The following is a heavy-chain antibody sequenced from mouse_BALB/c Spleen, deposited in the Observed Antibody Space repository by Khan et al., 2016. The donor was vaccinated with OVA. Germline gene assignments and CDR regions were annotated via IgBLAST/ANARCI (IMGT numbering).Heavy chain of an antibody. CDR3: AKNRNGYFDY. J-gene: IGHJ2*01. V-gene: IGHV2-2*02. CDR2: IWSGGIT. Sequence: QVQLQQPGPGLVQPSQSLSITCTVSGFSLTNYGVHWVRQSPGKGLEWLGVIWSGGITDYNETFISRLSLSKDISKSQVFFKMNSLQANDTAIYYCAKNRNGYFDYWGQGTTLTVSS. CDR1: GFSLTNYG. D-gene: IGHD1-1*02.